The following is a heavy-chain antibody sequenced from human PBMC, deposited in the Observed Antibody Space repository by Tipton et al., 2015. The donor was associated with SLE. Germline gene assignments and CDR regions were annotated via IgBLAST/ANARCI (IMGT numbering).Heavy chain of an antibody. D-gene: IGHD3-3*01. CDR2: INHSGTT. CDR1: GGSFSGYF. Sequence: TLSLTCAVYGGSFSGYFWSWIRQLPDKGLEWIGEINHSGTTNCNPSLKSRVTISVDTSKNQFSLKLRSVTAADTAVYYCARGGSKHYDFWGRQMGPHAFDIWGQGTMVTVSS. J-gene: IGHJ3*02. CDR3: ARGGSKHYDFWGRQMGPHAFDI. V-gene: IGHV4-34*01.